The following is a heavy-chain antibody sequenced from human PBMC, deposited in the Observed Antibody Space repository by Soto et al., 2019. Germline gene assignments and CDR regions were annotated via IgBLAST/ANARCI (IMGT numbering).Heavy chain of an antibody. V-gene: IGHV4-34*01. CDR3: ARGAVAGNWFDP. CDR2: INHSGST. J-gene: IGHJ5*02. D-gene: IGHD6-19*01. Sequence: QVQLQQWGAGLLKPSETLSLTCAVYGGSFSGYYWSWIRQPPGKGLEWIGEINHSGSTNYNPSLKRRVTISVETSKNQFSLKLSSVTAADTAVYYCARGAVAGNWFDPWGQGTLVTVSS. CDR1: GGSFSGYY.